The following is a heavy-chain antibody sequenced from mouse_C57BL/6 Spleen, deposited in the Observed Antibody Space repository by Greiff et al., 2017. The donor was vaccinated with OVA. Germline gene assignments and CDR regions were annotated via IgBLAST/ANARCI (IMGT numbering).Heavy chain of an antibody. V-gene: IGHV7-3*01. Sequence: EVHLVESGGGLVQPGGSLSLSCAASGFTFTDYYMSWVRQPPGKALEWLGFIRNKANGYTTEYSASVKGRFTISRDNSQSILYLQMNALRAEDSATYYCARYIGGPYYAMDYWGQGTSVTVSS. CDR1: GFTFTDYY. CDR3: ARYIGGPYYAMDY. CDR2: IRNKANGYTT. J-gene: IGHJ4*01. D-gene: IGHD3-3*01.